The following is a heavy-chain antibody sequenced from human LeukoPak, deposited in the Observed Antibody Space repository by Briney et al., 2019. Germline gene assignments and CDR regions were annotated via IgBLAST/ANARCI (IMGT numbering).Heavy chain of an antibody. V-gene: IGHV3-23*01. J-gene: IGHJ4*02. Sequence: GGSLRLSCAASGFTFSSYAMSWVRQAPGKGLEWVSAISGSGGSTYYADSVKGWFTISRDNSKNTLYLQMNSLRAEDTAVYFCATLGYGSDTYYFDRWGQGTLVTVSS. CDR2: ISGSGGST. D-gene: IGHD3-10*01. CDR1: GFTFSSYA. CDR3: ATLGYGSDTYYFDR.